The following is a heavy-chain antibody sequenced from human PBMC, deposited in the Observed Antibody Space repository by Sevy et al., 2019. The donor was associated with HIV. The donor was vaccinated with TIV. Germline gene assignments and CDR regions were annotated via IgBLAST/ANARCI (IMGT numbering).Heavy chain of an antibody. J-gene: IGHJ4*02. CDR1: GFTFSSYS. CDR2: ISSSSSYI. V-gene: IGHV3-21*01. Sequence: GGSLRLSCAASGFTFSSYSMNWVRQAPGKGLEWVSSISSSSSYIYYAHSVKGRFTISRDNAKNSLYLQMNSLRAEDTAVYYCAREAQPSSIAVAGRGGFDYWGQGTLVTVSS. D-gene: IGHD6-19*01. CDR3: AREAQPSSIAVAGRGGFDY.